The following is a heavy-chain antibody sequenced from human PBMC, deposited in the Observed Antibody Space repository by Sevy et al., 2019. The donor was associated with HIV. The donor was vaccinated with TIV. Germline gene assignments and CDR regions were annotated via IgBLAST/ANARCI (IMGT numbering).Heavy chain of an antibody. CDR1: GGSITSLY. CDR2: IYYNGHI. V-gene: IGHV4-59*08. J-gene: IGHJ4*02. Sequence: SETLPLTGTVSGGSITSLYWNWIRQPPGKGLEWIANIYYNGHINYNPSLKSRVTLSLDTSKNQFSLRLSSVTAEDTAMYYCAGENAWGRGYSWGQGTLVTVSS. CDR3: AGENAWGRGYS. D-gene: IGHD1-26*01.